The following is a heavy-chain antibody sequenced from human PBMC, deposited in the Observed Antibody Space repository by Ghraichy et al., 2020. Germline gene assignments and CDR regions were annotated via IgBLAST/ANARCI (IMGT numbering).Heavy chain of an antibody. CDR1: GGSISSSSYY. V-gene: IGHV4-39*01. CDR2: IYYSGST. D-gene: IGHD3-16*02. Sequence: SQTLSLTCTVSGGSISSSSYYWGWIRQPPGKGLEWIGSIYYSGSTYYNPSLKSRVTISVDTSKNQFSLKLSSVTAADTAVYYCARHWGQRGYTYYSPFDYWGQGTLVTVSS. J-gene: IGHJ4*02. CDR3: ARHWGQRGYTYYSPFDY.